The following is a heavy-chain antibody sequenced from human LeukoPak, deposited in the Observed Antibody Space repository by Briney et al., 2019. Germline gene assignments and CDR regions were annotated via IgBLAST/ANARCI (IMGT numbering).Heavy chain of an antibody. V-gene: IGHV3-74*01. J-gene: IGHJ4*02. CDR1: GFTFSTSW. Sequence: PGGSLRLSCAASGFTFSTSWMHWVRQAPGKGLVWVSRIHNDGGDTNYADSVKGRFTISRDNAKNMLYLQMNSLRDEDTAVYYWASTARQSYFDYWGQGILVTVSS. CDR3: ASTARQSYFDY. CDR2: IHNDGGDT.